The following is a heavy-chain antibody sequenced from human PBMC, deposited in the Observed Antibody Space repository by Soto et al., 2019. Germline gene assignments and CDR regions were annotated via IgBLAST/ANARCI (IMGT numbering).Heavy chain of an antibody. CDR1: GYTFTSYA. CDR3: ARDGCGSGWCSGGDWFDP. CDR2: INAGNGNT. V-gene: IGHV1-3*05. D-gene: IGHD6-19*01. J-gene: IGHJ5*02. Sequence: QVQLVQSGAEEKKPGASVKVSCKASGYTFTSYAMHWVRQAPGQRLEWMGWINAGNGNTKYSQKFQGRVTITRDTSASTAYMELSSLRSEDTAVYYCARDGCGSGWCSGGDWFDPWGQGTLVTVSS.